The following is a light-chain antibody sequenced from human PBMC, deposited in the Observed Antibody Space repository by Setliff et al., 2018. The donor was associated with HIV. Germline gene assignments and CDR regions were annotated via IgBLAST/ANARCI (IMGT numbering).Light chain of an antibody. Sequence: QSVLTQPASVSGSPGQSITISCTGTSSDVGGYNYVSWYQQHPGKAPKLMIYQATRRPSGVSNRFSGSKSGNVASLTISGLQAEDEADYYCCSNTGSNTFVFGTGTRSPS. CDR1: SSDVGGYNY. CDR2: QAT. CDR3: CSNTGSNTFV. J-gene: IGLJ1*01. V-gene: IGLV2-14*01.